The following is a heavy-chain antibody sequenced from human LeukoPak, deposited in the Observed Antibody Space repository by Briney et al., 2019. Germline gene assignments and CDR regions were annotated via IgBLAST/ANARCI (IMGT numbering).Heavy chain of an antibody. D-gene: IGHD3-16*02. V-gene: IGHV1-69*06. CDR2: IIPIFGTA. J-gene: IGHJ4*02. Sequence: SVKVSCKASGGTFSSYAISWVRQAPGQGLEWMGGIIPIFGTANYAQKFQGRVTITADKSTSTAYMELSSLRPEDTAVYYCARVSMITFGGVIDKGGYYFDYRGQGTLVTVSS. CDR3: ARVSMITFGGVIDKGGYYFDY. CDR1: GGTFSSYA.